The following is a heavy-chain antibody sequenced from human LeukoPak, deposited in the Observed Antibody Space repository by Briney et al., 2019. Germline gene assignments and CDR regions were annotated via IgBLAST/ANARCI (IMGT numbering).Heavy chain of an antibody. J-gene: IGHJ4*02. V-gene: IGHV3-48*04. CDR3: ARAPSSDYYSHFDY. CDR1: GFTFSAYC. CDR2: ISGTSGTI. Sequence: GGSLRLSCAASGFTFSAYCMNWVRQAPGKGLEWISYISGTSGTIYYADSLKGRFTISRDNATNSLYLQMNSLRAEDTAVYYCARAPSSDYYSHFDYWGQGTLVTVSS. D-gene: IGHD3-22*01.